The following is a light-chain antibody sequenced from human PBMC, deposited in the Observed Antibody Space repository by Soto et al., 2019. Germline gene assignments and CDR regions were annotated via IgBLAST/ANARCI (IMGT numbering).Light chain of an antibody. V-gene: IGKV1-39*01. CDR3: QQSYSTPIT. CDR2: ASS. Sequence: DIQMTQSPSSLSASVGDRVTITCRASQGIGTDLGWYRQKPGRAPKLLIYASSSLQSGVPSRFSGSGSGADFILTISSLQSEDFTTYYCQQSYSTPITFGQGTRLEI. CDR1: QGIGTD. J-gene: IGKJ5*01.